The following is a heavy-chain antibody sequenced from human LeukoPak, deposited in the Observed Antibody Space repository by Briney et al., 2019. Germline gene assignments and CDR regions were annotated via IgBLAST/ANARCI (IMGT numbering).Heavy chain of an antibody. V-gene: IGHV3-64D*08. Sequence: PGGSLRLSCSASGFTFSTYAMHWVRQAPGKGLEYVSSISGNGGSTYYADSMKGRFTISRDNSKNTLYLQMSSLRADDTAVYYCVQGGNYYGSGTYLDYWGQGTLVTVSS. D-gene: IGHD3-10*01. CDR2: ISGNGGST. CDR3: VQGGNYYGSGTYLDY. CDR1: GFTFSTYA. J-gene: IGHJ4*02.